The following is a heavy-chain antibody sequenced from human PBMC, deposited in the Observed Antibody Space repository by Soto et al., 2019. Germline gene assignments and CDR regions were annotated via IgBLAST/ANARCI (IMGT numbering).Heavy chain of an antibody. D-gene: IGHD3-9*01. CDR3: ARGMEVLRYFFWPRSGYYYYGIDV. CDR1: GGSISSSNW. Sequence: SETLSLTCAVSGGSISSSNWWSWVRQPPGKGLEWIGEIYHSGSTNYNPSLKSRVTISVDKSKNQFSLKLSSVTAADTAVYYCARGMEVLRYFFWPRSGYYYYGIDVRGQGTTDTGSS. CDR2: IYHSGST. V-gene: IGHV4-4*02. J-gene: IGHJ6*02.